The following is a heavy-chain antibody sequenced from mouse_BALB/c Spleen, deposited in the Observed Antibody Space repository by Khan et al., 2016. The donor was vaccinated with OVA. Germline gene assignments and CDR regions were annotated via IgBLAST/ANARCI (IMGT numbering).Heavy chain of an antibody. Sequence: VQLQQSGPELVKPGASVKMSCKASGYTYTSYVMPWVKQKPGQGLEWIGYINPYYDGTKYDEMFKGKATLISDKSSSTAYMELSSLTSEDSTVNYCARWGITTGFAYWGQGTLVTGSA. CDR1: GYTYTSYV. V-gene: IGHV1S136*01. CDR2: INPYYDGT. D-gene: IGHD2-4*01. J-gene: IGHJ3*01. CDR3: ARWGITTGFAY.